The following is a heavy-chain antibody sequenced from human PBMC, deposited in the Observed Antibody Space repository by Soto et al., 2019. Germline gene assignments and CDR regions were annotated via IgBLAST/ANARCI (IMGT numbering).Heavy chain of an antibody. Sequence: PSETLSLTCTISGGSLNSYYWTWIRQSPGKELEWIGYVSSTGSTNYNPSIKSRLTMSLDTSTNEVSLSLTSVTAADAAVYFCVLFSPPRKSYDSNPGWFDPWGQGIMVTVSS. V-gene: IGHV4-59*01. J-gene: IGHJ5*02. CDR1: GGSLNSYY. D-gene: IGHD3-22*01. CDR2: VSSTGST. CDR3: VLFSPPRKSYDSNPGWFDP.